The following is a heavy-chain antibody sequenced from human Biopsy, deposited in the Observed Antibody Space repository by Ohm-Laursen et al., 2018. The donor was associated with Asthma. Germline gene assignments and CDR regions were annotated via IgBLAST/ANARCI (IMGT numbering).Heavy chain of an antibody. CDR3: ARAQDYYDSRGYYRSFDY. V-gene: IGHV4-31*03. J-gene: IGHJ4*03. D-gene: IGHD3-22*01. CDR1: YGSITSGGYY. Sequence: PSQTLSLTCTVSYGSITSGGYYWTWIRQHPGKGLEWIGFIYYSGSTYYNPSLKSRVSISIDTSKNQFSLKLSSVTAADTAVYYCARAQDYYDSRGYYRSFDYWGQGTTVTVSS. CDR2: IYYSGST.